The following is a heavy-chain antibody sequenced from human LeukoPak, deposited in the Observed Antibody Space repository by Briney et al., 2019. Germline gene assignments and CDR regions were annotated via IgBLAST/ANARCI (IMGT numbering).Heavy chain of an antibody. CDR1: GGSFSGYY. V-gene: IGHV4-34*01. J-gene: IGHJ5*02. Sequence: PSETLSLTCAVYGGSFSGYYWSWIRQPPGKGLEWIGEINHSGSTNYNPSLKSRVTISVDTSKNQFSLKLNSVTAADTAVYFCARQLSHWFDPWGPGTLVTVSS. CDR2: INHSGST. CDR3: ARQLSHWFDP. D-gene: IGHD5-24*01.